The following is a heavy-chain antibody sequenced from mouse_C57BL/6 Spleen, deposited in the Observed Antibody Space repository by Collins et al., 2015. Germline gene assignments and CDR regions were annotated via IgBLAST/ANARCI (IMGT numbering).Heavy chain of an antibody. V-gene: IGHV5-9-1*01. D-gene: IGHD2-1*01. CDR1: GFTFSSYA. CDR2: ISSGGSYT. CDR3: ASYGNYFDY. Sequence: EVMLVESRGGLVKPGGSLKLSCAASGFTFSSYAMSWVRQTPEKRLEWVATISSGGSYTYYPDSVKGRFTISRDNAKNTLYLQMSSLRSEDTAMYYCASYGNYFDYWGQGTTLTVSS. J-gene: IGHJ2*01.